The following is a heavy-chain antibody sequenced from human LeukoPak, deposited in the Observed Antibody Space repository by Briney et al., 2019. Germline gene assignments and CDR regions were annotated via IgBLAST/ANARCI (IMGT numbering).Heavy chain of an antibody. D-gene: IGHD3-10*01. V-gene: IGHV1-18*01. CDR3: ARDAAPITMGTFDP. CDR2: ISAYNGNT. Sequence: ASVKVSFKASGYTFTSYGISWVRQAPGQGLEWMGWISAYNGNTNYAQKLQGRVTMTTDTSTSTAYMELRSLRSDDTAVYYCARDAAPITMGTFDPWGQGTRVTVSS. CDR1: GYTFTSYG. J-gene: IGHJ5*02.